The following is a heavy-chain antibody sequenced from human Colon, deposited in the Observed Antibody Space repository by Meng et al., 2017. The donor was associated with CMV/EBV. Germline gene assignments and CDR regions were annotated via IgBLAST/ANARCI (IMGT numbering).Heavy chain of an antibody. CDR3: ARGSLGYCSSTSCYMAEFDY. CDR2: ISAYNGNT. V-gene: IGHV1-18*01. J-gene: IGHJ4*02. CDR1: GYTFTSYG. Sequence: ASVKVSCKASGYTFTSYGISWVRQVPGQGLEWMGWISAYNGNTNYAQKLQGRVTMTTDTSTSTAYMELRSLRSDDTAVYYCARGSLGYCSSTSCYMAEFDYWGQGTLVTVSS. D-gene: IGHD2-2*02.